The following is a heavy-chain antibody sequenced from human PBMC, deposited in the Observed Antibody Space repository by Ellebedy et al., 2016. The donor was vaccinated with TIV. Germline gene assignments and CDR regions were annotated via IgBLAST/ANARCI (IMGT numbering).Heavy chain of an antibody. Sequence: PGGSLRLSCAASGFAFNIFDMHWVRQAPGEGLDWVAVISHDGRNKYYADSVKGRFTISRDNSKNTPDLQIHSLRADDTAVYYCASDWRMDRGIIKSVSDFWGQGTLVTVSS. V-gene: IGHV3-30*04. CDR1: GFAFNIFD. CDR2: ISHDGRNK. CDR3: ASDWRMDRGIIKSVSDF. D-gene: IGHD3-10*01. J-gene: IGHJ4*02.